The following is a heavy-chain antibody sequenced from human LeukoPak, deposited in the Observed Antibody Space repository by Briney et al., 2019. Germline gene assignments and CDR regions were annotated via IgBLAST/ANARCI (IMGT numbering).Heavy chain of an antibody. CDR2: INSNSGAT. CDR1: GYTFTGYY. D-gene: IGHD5-12*01. J-gene: IGHJ4*02. V-gene: IGHV1-2*02. Sequence: GASVKVSCKASGYTFTGYYMHWVRQAPGQGLEWMGCINSNSGATNYAQKFQGRVTMTRDRSISTAYMELSSLTSDDTAVYYCARDPIRGDGYNLDYWGQGTLVTVSS. CDR3: ARDPIRGDGYNLDY.